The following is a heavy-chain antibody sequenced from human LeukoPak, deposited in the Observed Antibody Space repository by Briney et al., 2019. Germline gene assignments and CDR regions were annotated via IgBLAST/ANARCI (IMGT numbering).Heavy chain of an antibody. CDR1: GGSISSYY. D-gene: IGHD3-22*01. Sequence: PSETLSLTCTVSGGSISSYYWSWIRQPPGKGLEWIRYIYYSGSTNYNPSLKSRVTISVDTSKNQFSLKLSSVTAADTAVYYCARRLGDSSGYYHIDYWGQGTLVTVSS. J-gene: IGHJ4*02. CDR2: IYYSGST. V-gene: IGHV4-59*01. CDR3: ARRLGDSSGYYHIDY.